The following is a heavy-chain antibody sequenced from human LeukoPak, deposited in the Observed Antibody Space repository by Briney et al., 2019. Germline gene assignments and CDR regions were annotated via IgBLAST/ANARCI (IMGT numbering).Heavy chain of an antibody. V-gene: IGHV3-7*01. J-gene: IGHJ6*03. Sequence: GGSLRLSCAASGFTFSSYWMSWVRQAPGKGLEWVANIKQDGSEKYYVDSVKGRFTISRDNAKNSLYLQMNSLRAEDTAVYYCATDLREVRGVIITYYYYMDVWGKGTTVTVSS. CDR2: IKQDGSEK. D-gene: IGHD3-10*01. CDR3: ATDLREVRGVIITYYYYMDV. CDR1: GFTFSSYW.